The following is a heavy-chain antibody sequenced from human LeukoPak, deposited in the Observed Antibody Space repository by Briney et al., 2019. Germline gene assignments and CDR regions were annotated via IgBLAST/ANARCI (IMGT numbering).Heavy chain of an antibody. CDR3: ARGHQLLTYYYYYDMDV. D-gene: IGHD2-2*01. CDR1: GGSISSYY. V-gene: IGHV4-59*01. J-gene: IGHJ6*04. Sequence: SETLSLTCTVSGGSISSYYWSWIRQPPGKGLEWIGYIYYSGSTNYNPSLKSRVTISVDTSKNQFSLKLSSVTAADTAGYYCARGHQLLTYYYYYDMDVWGKGTTVTVSS. CDR2: IYYSGST.